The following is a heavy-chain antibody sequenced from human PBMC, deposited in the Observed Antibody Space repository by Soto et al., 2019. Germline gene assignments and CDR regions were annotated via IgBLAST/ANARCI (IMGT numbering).Heavy chain of an antibody. CDR2: IKSKTDGGTT. J-gene: IGHJ4*01. Sequence: GGSLRLSCAASGFTFSNAWINWVRQAPGKGLEWVGRIKSKTDGGTTDYAEPVKGRFAISSDDSNNMVYLQMNSLKIEDTAVYYCTTDSYSTIIIVRFDYWGHGTLVTVSS. D-gene: IGHD3-22*01. CDR1: GFTFSNAW. V-gene: IGHV3-15*07. CDR3: TTDSYSTIIIVRFDY.